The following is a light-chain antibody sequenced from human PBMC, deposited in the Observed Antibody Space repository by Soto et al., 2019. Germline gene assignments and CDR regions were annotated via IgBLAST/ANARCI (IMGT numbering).Light chain of an antibody. CDR3: KSYAGRNTYV. J-gene: IGLJ1*01. V-gene: IGLV2-8*01. CDR2: EVV. Sequence: QSVLTQPPSASGSPGQSVTISCTGTKNDIGVYDFVSWYQHHPGKAPRLIIYEVVQRPSGVPDRFSGSKSGNTASLTVSGLQAAGEADYFCKSYAGRNTYVFGSGTKVTVL. CDR1: KNDIGVYDF.